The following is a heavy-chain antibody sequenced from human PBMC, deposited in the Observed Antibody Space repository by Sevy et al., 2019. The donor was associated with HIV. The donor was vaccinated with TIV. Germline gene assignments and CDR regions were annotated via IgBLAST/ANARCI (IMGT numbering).Heavy chain of an antibody. V-gene: IGHV3-30*18. CDR2: ISYDGSNK. Sequence: GGSLRLSCAASGFIFSSYGMHWVRQAPGKGLELVAVISYDGSNKYYADSVKGRFTISRDNSKNTLYLQMNSLRAEDTAVYYCAKDFSREQLVLGYDYWGQGTLVTVSS. D-gene: IGHD6-6*01. CDR3: AKDFSREQLVLGYDY. J-gene: IGHJ4*02. CDR1: GFIFSSYG.